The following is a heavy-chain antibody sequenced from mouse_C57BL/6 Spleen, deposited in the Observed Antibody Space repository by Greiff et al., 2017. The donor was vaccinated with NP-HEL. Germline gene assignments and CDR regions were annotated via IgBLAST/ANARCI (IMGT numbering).Heavy chain of an antibody. CDR3: ARQNSNYVLFAY. D-gene: IGHD2-5*01. J-gene: IGHJ3*01. CDR2: FYPGSGSI. CDR1: GYTFTEYT. Sequence: LVESGAELVKPGASVKLSCKASGYTFTEYTIHWVKQRSGQGLEWIGWFYPGSGSIKYNEKFKDKATLTADKSSSTVYMELSRLTSEDSAVYFCARQNSNYVLFAYWGQGTLVTVSA. V-gene: IGHV1-62-2*01.